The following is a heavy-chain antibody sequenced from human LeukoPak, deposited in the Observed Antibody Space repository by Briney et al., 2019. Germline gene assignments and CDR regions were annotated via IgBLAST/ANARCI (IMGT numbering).Heavy chain of an antibody. J-gene: IGHJ3*02. Sequence: SETLSLTCTVSGVSISSGSYYWSWIRQPAGKGLEWIGRIYTSGSTNYNPSLKSRVTISVDTSKNQFSLKLSSVTPADTAVYYCARVGSKDYYDSSGYYYGAFDIWGQGTMVTVSS. CDR2: IYTSGST. V-gene: IGHV4-61*02. D-gene: IGHD3-22*01. CDR1: GVSISSGSYY. CDR3: ARVGSKDYYDSSGYYYGAFDI.